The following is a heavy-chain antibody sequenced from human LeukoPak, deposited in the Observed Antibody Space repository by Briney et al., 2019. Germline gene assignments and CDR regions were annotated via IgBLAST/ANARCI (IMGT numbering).Heavy chain of an antibody. CDR1: GGTFTIYG. J-gene: IGHJ4*02. D-gene: IGHD6-13*01. CDR2: INPNSGGT. Sequence: GSSVRVSCKASGGTFTIYGISWVRQAPGQGLEWMGWINPNSGGTNYAQKFQGRVTMTRDTSISTAYMELSRLRSDDTAVYYCASLLAAAGFWGQGTLVTVSS. V-gene: IGHV1-2*02. CDR3: ASLLAAAGF.